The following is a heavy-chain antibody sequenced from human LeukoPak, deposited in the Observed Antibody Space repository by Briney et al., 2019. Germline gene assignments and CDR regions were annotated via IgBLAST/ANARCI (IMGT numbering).Heavy chain of an antibody. CDR3: ASNPDSTGYSSD. Sequence: GGSLRLSCAASGFTFSSYAMSWVRQAPGKGLEWVSAISGSGGSTYYADSVKGRFTISRDNSKNTLYLQMNSLRAEDTAVYYCASNPDSTGYSSDWGQGTLVTVSS. V-gene: IGHV3-23*01. CDR2: ISGSGGST. J-gene: IGHJ4*02. CDR1: GFTFSSYA. D-gene: IGHD6-19*01.